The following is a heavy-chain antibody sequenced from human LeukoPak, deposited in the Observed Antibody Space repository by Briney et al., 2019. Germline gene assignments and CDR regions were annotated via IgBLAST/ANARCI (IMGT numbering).Heavy chain of an antibody. Sequence: QPGGSLRLSCAASGFTFSSYSMNWVRQAPGKGLEWVSYISSSSSTIYYADSVKGRFTISRDNAKNSLYLQMNSLRSEDTAVYYCATGECTNGVCLYAFDIWGQGTMVTVSS. D-gene: IGHD2-8*01. J-gene: IGHJ3*02. CDR3: ATGECTNGVCLYAFDI. CDR2: ISSSSSTI. CDR1: GFTFSSYS. V-gene: IGHV3-48*01.